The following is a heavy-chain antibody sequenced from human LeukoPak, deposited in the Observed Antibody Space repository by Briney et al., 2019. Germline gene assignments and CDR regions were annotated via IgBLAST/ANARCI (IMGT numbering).Heavy chain of an antibody. CDR1: GGTFTSYA. CDR2: INAGNGNT. V-gene: IGHV1-3*01. J-gene: IGHJ4*02. CDR3: ARGHRYSLSDY. Sequence: GASVKVSCKASGGTFTSYATHWVRQAPGQRLEWMGWINAGNGNTKYSQKFQGRVTITRDTSASTAYMELSSLRSEDTAVYYCARGHRYSLSDYWGQGTLVTVSS. D-gene: IGHD2-15*01.